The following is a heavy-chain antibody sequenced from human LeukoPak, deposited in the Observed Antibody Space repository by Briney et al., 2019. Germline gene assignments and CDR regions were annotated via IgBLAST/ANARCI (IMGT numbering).Heavy chain of an antibody. Sequence: GASVKVSCKVSGYTLTELSMHWVRQAPGKGLEWMGGFDPEDGETIYAQKFQGRVTITADKSTSTAYMELSSLRSEDTAVYYCAREKVAGTKYFDYWGQGTLVTVSS. CDR2: FDPEDGET. V-gene: IGHV1-24*01. CDR3: AREKVAGTKYFDY. J-gene: IGHJ4*02. D-gene: IGHD6-19*01. CDR1: GYTLTELS.